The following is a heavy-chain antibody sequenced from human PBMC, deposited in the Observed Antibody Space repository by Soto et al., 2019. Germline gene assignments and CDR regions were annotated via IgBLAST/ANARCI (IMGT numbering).Heavy chain of an antibody. CDR2: IYYSGST. CDR3: ARHHMDPYQPLLDYIDY. J-gene: IGHJ4*02. Sequence: SETLSLTCTVSGGSISSSSYYWGWIRQPPGKGLEWIGSIYYSGSTYYNPSLKSRVTISVDTSKNQFSLKLSSVTAADTAVYYCARHHMDPYQPLLDYIDYWGQGTLVTVSS. D-gene: IGHD2-2*01. CDR1: GGSISSSSYY. V-gene: IGHV4-39*01.